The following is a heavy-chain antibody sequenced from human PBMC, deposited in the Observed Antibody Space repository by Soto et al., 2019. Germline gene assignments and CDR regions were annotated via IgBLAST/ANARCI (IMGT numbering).Heavy chain of an antibody. CDR2: IFYSGTT. D-gene: IGHD3-10*01. Sequence: QVQLQESGPGLVKPSQTLSLTCTVSGGSISSGNYYWTWIRQPPGKGLEWIGNIFYSGTTYYNPSLESRVSIQIDTSNNQLSRKVSSVTAAYPAVYYCARELGWCGEFNYCYNGMDVWGPGEMVTVSS. CDR1: GGSISSGNYY. J-gene: IGHJ6*01. CDR3: ARELGWCGEFNYCYNGMDV. V-gene: IGHV4-30-4*01.